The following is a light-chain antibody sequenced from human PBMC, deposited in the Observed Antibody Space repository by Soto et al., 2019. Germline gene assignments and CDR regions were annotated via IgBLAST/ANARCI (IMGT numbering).Light chain of an antibody. CDR3: QVWDTDGDHVV. CDR2: FDR. J-gene: IGLJ2*01. CDR1: SIGSQI. Sequence: SSELTQPPSVSVAPGKTARITCGGNSIGSQIVHWYQQRPGQAPVLVIYFDRDRPSGIPERFSGSKSGNTATLTISRVEAGDEADYHCQVWDTDGDHVVFGGGTKLTVL. V-gene: IGLV3-21*04.